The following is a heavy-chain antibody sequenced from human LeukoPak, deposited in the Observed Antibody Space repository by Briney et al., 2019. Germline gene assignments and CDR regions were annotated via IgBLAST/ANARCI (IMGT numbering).Heavy chain of an antibody. Sequence: SETLSLTCAVSDYSTSSGYYWGWIRQPPAEGLEWIGSIYHSGSAYYSPSLKSRLTISVDTSKNQFSLKLSSVTAADTAMYYCARHMGPYYYDSSGVDYWGQGTLVTVSS. CDR3: ARHMGPYYYDSSGVDY. D-gene: IGHD3-22*01. CDR1: DYSTSSGYY. V-gene: IGHV4-38-2*01. CDR2: IYHSGSA. J-gene: IGHJ4*02.